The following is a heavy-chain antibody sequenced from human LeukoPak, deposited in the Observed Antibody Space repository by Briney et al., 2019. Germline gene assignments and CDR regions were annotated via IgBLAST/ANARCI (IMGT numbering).Heavy chain of an antibody. V-gene: IGHV4-61*02. D-gene: IGHD3-22*01. CDR2: IYTSGST. CDR3: AGTYYYDSSGYSFDY. J-gene: IGHJ4*02. Sequence: SQTLSLTCTVSGGSISSGSYYWSWIRQPAGKGLEWIGRIYTSGSTNYNPSLKSRVTISVDTSKNQFSLKLSSVTAADTAVYYCAGTYYYDSSGYSFDYWGQGTLVTVSS. CDR1: GGSISSGSYY.